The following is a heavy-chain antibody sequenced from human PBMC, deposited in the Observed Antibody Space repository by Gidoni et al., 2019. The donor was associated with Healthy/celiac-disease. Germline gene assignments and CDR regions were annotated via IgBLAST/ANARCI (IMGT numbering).Heavy chain of an antibody. Sequence: QVQLQHRGAGLLKPSESPSLACPVYGGSISGYDWSWIRQPPGKGLEWIGEINHRGSTNYNPSLKSRVTISVDTSKNQFSLKLSSVTAADTAVYYCARGRWGSSGYYYVWWFDPWGQGTLVTVSS. CDR3: ARGRWGSSGYYYVWWFDP. V-gene: IGHV4-34*01. CDR1: GGSISGYD. D-gene: IGHD3-22*01. CDR2: INHRGST. J-gene: IGHJ5*02.